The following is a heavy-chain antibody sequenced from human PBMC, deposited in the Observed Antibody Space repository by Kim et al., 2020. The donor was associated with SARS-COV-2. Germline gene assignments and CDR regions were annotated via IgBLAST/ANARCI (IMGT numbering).Heavy chain of an antibody. Sequence: GGSLRLSCSASGFSFSSYAMAWVRQAPGEGLEWVSSVNAAGTITYSADSVKDRFAVSRDGSTSTLFLEMNSLRVDDTGMYYCVKGHGLGSFGFHFERWGRGTRVTVSS. V-gene: IGHV3-23*01. D-gene: IGHD3-10*01. CDR3: VKGHGLGSFGFHFER. CDR1: GFSFSSYA. CDR2: VNAAGTIT. J-gene: IGHJ4*02.